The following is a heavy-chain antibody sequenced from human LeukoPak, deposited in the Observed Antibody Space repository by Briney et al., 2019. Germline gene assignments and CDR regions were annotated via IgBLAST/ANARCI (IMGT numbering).Heavy chain of an antibody. D-gene: IGHD5-12*01. CDR1: GFTFSSYS. Sequence: GGSLRLSCAASGFTFSSYSMNWVRQAPGKGLEWVAVISYDGSNKYYADSVKGRFTISRDNSKNTLYLQMNSLRAEDTAVYYCARVRGYSGYDAFDIWGQGTMVTVSS. CDR2: ISYDGSNK. V-gene: IGHV3-30*03. J-gene: IGHJ3*02. CDR3: ARVRGYSGYDAFDI.